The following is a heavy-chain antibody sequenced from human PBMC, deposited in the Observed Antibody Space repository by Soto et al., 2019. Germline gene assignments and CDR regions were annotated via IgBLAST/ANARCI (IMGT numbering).Heavy chain of an antibody. Sequence: SETLSLTGTVFGGSISSYYWSWIRQPPGKGLEWIGYIYYSGSTNYNPSLKSRVTISVDTSKNQFSLKLSSVTAADTAVYYCASDFSGDSPNYYYYGMGVWGQGHTGTVSS. CDR1: GGSISSYY. V-gene: IGHV4-59*01. CDR3: ASDFSGDSPNYYYYGMGV. J-gene: IGHJ6*02. D-gene: IGHD2-15*01. CDR2: IYYSGST.